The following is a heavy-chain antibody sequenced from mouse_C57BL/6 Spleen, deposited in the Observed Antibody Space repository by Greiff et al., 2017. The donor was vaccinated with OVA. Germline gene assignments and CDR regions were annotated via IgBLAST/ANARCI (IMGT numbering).Heavy chain of an antibody. CDR1: GYTFTDYY. J-gene: IGHJ4*01. CDR3: ARSLKEDYAMDY. D-gene: IGHD1-3*01. Sequence: EVQLQQSGPVLVKPGASVKMSCKASGYTFTDYYMNWVKQSHGKSLEWIGVINPYNGGTSYNQKFKGKATLTVDKSSSTAYMELNSLTSEDSAVYYCARSLKEDYAMDYWGQGTSVTVSS. CDR2: INPYNGGT. V-gene: IGHV1-19*01.